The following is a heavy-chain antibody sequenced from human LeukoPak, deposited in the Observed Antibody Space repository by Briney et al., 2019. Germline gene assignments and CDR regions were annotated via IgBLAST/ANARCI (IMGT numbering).Heavy chain of an antibody. J-gene: IGHJ4*02. Sequence: SETLSLXCAVYGGSFSGYYWSWIRQPPGKGLEWIGEINHSGSTNYNPSLKSRVTISVDTSKNQFSLKLSSVTAADTAVYYCASHSSIAARRHFDYWGQGTLVTVSS. D-gene: IGHD6-6*01. CDR3: ASHSSIAARRHFDY. CDR2: INHSGST. V-gene: IGHV4-34*01. CDR1: GGSFSGYY.